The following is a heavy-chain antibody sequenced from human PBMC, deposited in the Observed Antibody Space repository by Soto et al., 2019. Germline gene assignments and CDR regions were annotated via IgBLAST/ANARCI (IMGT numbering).Heavy chain of an antibody. CDR3: ARGLELAAAGARWFDP. J-gene: IGHJ5*02. V-gene: IGHV4-30-4*02. D-gene: IGHD6-13*01. CDR2: IYYSGST. CDR1: GGSISSGDYY. Sequence: PSETLSLTCTVSGGSISSGDYYWSWIRQPPGKGLEWIGYIYYSGSTYYNPSLKSRVTISVDTSKNQFSLKLSSVTAADTAVYYCARGLELAAAGARWFDPWGQGTLVTVSS.